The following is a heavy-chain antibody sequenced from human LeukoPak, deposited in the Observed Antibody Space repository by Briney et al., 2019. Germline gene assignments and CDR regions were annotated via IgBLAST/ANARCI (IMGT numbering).Heavy chain of an antibody. D-gene: IGHD6-13*01. J-gene: IGHJ4*02. V-gene: IGHV4-59*01. CDR2: INYSRST. CDR3: ARGGAHSSSWYYFDY. Sequence: PSETLSLTCTVSGGSISSYYWSWIWQPPGKGLERIGYINYSRSTNYNPSLKSRVTISADTSKNQFSLKLSSVTAADTAVYYCARGGAHSSSWYYFDYGGQGTLVTVSS. CDR1: GGSISSYY.